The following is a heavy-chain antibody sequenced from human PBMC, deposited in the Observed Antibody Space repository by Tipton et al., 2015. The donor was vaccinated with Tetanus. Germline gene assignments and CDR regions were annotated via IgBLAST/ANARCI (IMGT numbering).Heavy chain of an antibody. Sequence: SLRLSCAAPGFTFSNHWMTWVRQAPGKGLEWVAVISYDGSNKYDAESVKGRLTISRDNSNNTLYVQMDSLRAEDTAVYYCARGPYHYGDYYFDYWGRGTLVTVSS. CDR2: ISYDGSNK. J-gene: IGHJ4*02. V-gene: IGHV3-30-3*01. CDR1: GFTFSNHW. D-gene: IGHD4-17*01. CDR3: ARGPYHYGDYYFDY.